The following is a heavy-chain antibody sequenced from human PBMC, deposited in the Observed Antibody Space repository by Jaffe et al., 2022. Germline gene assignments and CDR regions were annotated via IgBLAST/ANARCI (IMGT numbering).Heavy chain of an antibody. CDR2: IRSDGNIK. Sequence: QVQLVESGGGVVQPGGSLRLSCATSGFTFNNYGMHWVRQAPGKGLEWVALIRSDGNIKYYADSVKGRFTISRDNSNNTLYLQMNSLRREDTAVYYCAKERYISGSYMDVWGKGTTVTVSS. J-gene: IGHJ6*03. V-gene: IGHV3-30*02. CDR1: GFTFNNYG. D-gene: IGHD3-10*01. CDR3: AKERYISGSYMDV.